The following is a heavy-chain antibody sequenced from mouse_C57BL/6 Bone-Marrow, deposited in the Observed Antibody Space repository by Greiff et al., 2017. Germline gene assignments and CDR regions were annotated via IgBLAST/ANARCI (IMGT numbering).Heavy chain of an antibody. CDR3: ARGSSNYSWFAY. Sequence: QVHVKQSGAELAKPGASVKMSCKASGYTFTSYCMHWVKQRPGQGLEWIGYINPSSGYTKYNQKFKDKATLTADKSSSTAYMQLSSLTYEDSAVYYCARGSSNYSWFAYWDWGTLVTVSA. J-gene: IGHJ3*01. D-gene: IGHD2-5*01. CDR1: GYTFTSYC. V-gene: IGHV1-7*01. CDR2: INPSSGYT.